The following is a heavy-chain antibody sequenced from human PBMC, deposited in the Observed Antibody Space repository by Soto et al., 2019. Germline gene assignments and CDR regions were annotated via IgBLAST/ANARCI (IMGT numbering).Heavy chain of an antibody. CDR3: VRDPSESGSYSDY. CDR1: GFTFSSYG. D-gene: IGHD1-26*01. Sequence: QVHLVESGGGVVQPGRSLRLSCAASGFTFSSYGMHWVRQAPGKGLEWVAFIWYDGINKYYADSVKGRFTISRDNSKNTLYLQMNSLRAEDTAVYYCVRDPSESGSYSDYWGQGTLVSVSS. V-gene: IGHV3-33*01. J-gene: IGHJ4*02. CDR2: IWYDGINK.